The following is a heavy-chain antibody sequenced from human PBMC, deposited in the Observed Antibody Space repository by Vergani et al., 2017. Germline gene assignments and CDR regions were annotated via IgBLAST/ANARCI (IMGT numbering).Heavy chain of an antibody. CDR2: ISYDGSNK. CDR3: ARDSYSSSSPAFDI. J-gene: IGHJ3*02. D-gene: IGHD6-6*01. CDR1: GFTFSSYA. Sequence: QVQLVESGGGVVQPGMSLRLSCAASGFTFSSYAMHWVRQAPGKGLEWVAVISYDGSNKYYADSVKGRFTISRDNSKNTLYLQMNSLRAEDTAVYYCARDSYSSSSPAFDIWGQGTMVTVSS. V-gene: IGHV3-30-3*01.